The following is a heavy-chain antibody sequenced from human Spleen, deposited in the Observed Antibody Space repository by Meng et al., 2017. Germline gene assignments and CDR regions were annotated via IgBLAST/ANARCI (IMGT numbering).Heavy chain of an antibody. D-gene: IGHD3-22*01. CDR3: AARGYYLADY. V-gene: IGHV4-34*01. CDR1: GESLSGYY. CDR2: INHSGST. Sequence: VQVPQCGAGWLMHSGTLSLTRAVYGESLSGYYWSWIRQPPGKGLEWSGEINHSGSTNYNPSLKSRVTISVDTSKNQFSLKLSSVTAADTAVYYCAARGYYLADYWGQGTLVTVSS. J-gene: IGHJ4*02.